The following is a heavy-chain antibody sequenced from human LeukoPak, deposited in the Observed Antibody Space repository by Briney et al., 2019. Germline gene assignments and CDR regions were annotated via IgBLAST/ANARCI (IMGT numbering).Heavy chain of an antibody. CDR1: GYTFTSYG. CDR3: ARGYCSSTSCLRFDP. CDR2: ISAYNGNT. V-gene: IGHV1-18*04. J-gene: IGHJ5*02. D-gene: IGHD2-2*01. Sequence: ASVTVSCKASGYTFTSYGISWVRQAPGQGLEWMGWISAYNGNTNYARKLQGRVTMTTDTSTSTAYMELRSLRSDDTAVYYCARGYCSSTSCLRFDPWGQGTLVTVSS.